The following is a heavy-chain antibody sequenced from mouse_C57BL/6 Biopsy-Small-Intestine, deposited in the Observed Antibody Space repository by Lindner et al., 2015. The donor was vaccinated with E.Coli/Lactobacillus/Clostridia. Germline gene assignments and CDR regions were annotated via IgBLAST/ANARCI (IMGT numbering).Heavy chain of an antibody. J-gene: IGHJ4*01. Sequence: SVKVSCKASGGTFNTYAINWVRQAPGQGLEWMGRIMPIIRLPNYAQDFQGRVTITADKSTDTAYMELSSLTSEDTAIYYCAADPFAYGSGKGLGYWGQGTLVTVSS. CDR3: AADPFAYGSGKGLGY. CDR1: GGTFNTYA. V-gene: IGHV1-4*01. D-gene: IGHD2-2*01. CDR2: IMPIIRLP.